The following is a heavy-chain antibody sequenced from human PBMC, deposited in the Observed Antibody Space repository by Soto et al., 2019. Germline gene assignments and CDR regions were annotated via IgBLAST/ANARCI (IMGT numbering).Heavy chain of an antibody. Sequence: QVQLVESGGGVVQPGRSLRLSCAASGFSFRIYAMHWVRQAPGKGLECVAVISYDGSNKFYRDSVKCRFTIDRDNSKNTLYLQINSLRYEDTAVYYCARGDREDIAVVIGARPGEYGVDVWGQGTTVTVSS. CDR1: GFSFRIYA. V-gene: IGHV3-30-3*01. D-gene: IGHD2-15*01. CDR2: ISYDGSNK. J-gene: IGHJ6*02. CDR3: ARGDREDIAVVIGARPGEYGVDV.